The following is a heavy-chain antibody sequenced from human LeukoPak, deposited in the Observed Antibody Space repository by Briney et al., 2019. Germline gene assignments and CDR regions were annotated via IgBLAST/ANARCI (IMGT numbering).Heavy chain of an antibody. J-gene: IGHJ4*02. CDR2: IYYSGST. CDR1: GGSVSSGSYY. V-gene: IGHV4-61*01. CDR3: ARGEYYFDY. Sequence: SETLSLTCTVSGGSVSSGSYYWSWTRQPPGKGLEWIGYIYYSGSTNYNPSLKSRVTISVDTSKNQFSLKLSSVTAADTAVYYCARGEYYFDYWGQGTLVTVSS. D-gene: IGHD3-10*01.